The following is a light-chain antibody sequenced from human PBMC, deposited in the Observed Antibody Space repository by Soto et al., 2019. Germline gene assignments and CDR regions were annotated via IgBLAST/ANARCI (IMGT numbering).Light chain of an antibody. V-gene: IGLV7-46*02. CDR2: ASN. CDR3: LLAYTGAWV. Sequence: QTVVTQEPSLTVSPGGTVTLTCGSSTGPVTSSHYPYWLQQKPGQAPRTLIYASNIKHSWTPARFSGSLLGGKAALTLLGAQPEDEADYSCLLAYTGAWVFGGGTQLTVL. J-gene: IGLJ3*02. CDR1: TGPVTSSHY.